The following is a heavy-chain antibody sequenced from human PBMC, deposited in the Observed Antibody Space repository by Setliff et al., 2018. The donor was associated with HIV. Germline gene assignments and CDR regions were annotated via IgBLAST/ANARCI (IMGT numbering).Heavy chain of an antibody. J-gene: IGHJ1*01. D-gene: IGHD2-21*02. CDR2: IYYSGTT. V-gene: IGHV4-39*01. CDR3: ASRGIVVVTMSMPDEFFVH. Sequence: SETLSLTCSVSGGSINSDNYYWGWIRQAPGKGLEWIGSIYYSGTTYYNPSLRGRVTISVDRSRNKFSLNLNSVTAADTATYYCASRGIVVVTMSMPDEFFVHWGHGTLVTVSS. CDR1: GGSINSDNYY.